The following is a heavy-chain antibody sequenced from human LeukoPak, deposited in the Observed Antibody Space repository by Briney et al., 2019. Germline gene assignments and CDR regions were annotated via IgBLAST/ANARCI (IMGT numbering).Heavy chain of an antibody. D-gene: IGHD3-3*01. Sequence: SETLSLTCTVSGGSISSGSYYWSWIRQPAGKGLEWIGRIYTSGSTNYNPSLKSRVTISVDTSKNQFSLKLSSVTAADTAVYYCARRMEGYDFWSGYSYFDYWGQGTLVAVSS. CDR2: IYTSGST. V-gene: IGHV4-61*02. CDR1: GGSISSGSYY. CDR3: ARRMEGYDFWSGYSYFDY. J-gene: IGHJ4*02.